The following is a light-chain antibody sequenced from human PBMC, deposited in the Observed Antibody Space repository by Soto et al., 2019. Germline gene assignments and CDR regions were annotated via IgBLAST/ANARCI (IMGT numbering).Light chain of an antibody. CDR1: QSLYFSY. Sequence: EIALTQSPGTLSLSPGERATLSCRASQSLYFSYLAWYQQKSGQAPRLLIHGAISRAAGIPDRFSGSDSGRDFTLIINGVKPEDSAVYYGPQYGSSPYTFGRGTRQEI. CDR3: PQYGSSPYT. J-gene: IGKJ5*01. V-gene: IGKV3-20*01. CDR2: GAI.